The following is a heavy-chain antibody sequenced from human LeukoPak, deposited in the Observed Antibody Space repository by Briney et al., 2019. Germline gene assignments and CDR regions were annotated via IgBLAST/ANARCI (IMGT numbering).Heavy chain of an antibody. D-gene: IGHD1-26*01. CDR2: INSNSGAR. CDR3: ARGRGGATTGLDH. Sequence: ASVKVSCKASGYTFNGYYMHWVLQAAGQGLESMGWINSNSGARNYAQKFQGRVTMSRDTSINTAYMELSRLTSDDTAVYYCARGRGGATTGLDHWGQGALVTVSS. J-gene: IGHJ4*02. CDR1: GYTFNGYY. V-gene: IGHV1-2*02.